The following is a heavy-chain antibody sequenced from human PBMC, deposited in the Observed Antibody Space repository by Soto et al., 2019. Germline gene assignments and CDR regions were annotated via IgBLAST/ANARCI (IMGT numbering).Heavy chain of an antibody. Sequence: QVQLQESGPGLVKPSQTLSLTCTVSGDSMGSGDYYWTWIRQHPGKGLEWIGYIYYIGTTFYNPYSESRVNISIDTSKNHFSLRLTSVTAADTAVYYCSRGSTYYGFLTWGQGTLVTVSS. CDR2: IYYIGTT. D-gene: IGHD3-10*01. J-gene: IGHJ5*02. V-gene: IGHV4-30-4*01. CDR3: SRGSTYYGFLT. CDR1: GDSMGSGDYY.